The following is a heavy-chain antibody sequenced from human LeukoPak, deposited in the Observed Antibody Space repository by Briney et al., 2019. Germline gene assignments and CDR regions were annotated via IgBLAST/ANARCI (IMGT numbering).Heavy chain of an antibody. J-gene: IGHJ4*02. V-gene: IGHV1-2*02. CDR2: MNPDSGGT. D-gene: IGHD3-16*01. Sequence: GASVKVSCKASGYTFTSYGISWVRQAPGQGLEWMGWMNPDSGGTNYAQKFKGRVTMTRDTSINTAYMDLRRLTSDDTAIYYCTTRGGDTLMRTEAFDYWGLGTLVTVSS. CDR1: GYTFTSYG. CDR3: TTRGGDTLMRTEAFDY.